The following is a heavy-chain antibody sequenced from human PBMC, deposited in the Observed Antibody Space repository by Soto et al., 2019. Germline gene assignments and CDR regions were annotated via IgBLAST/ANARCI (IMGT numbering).Heavy chain of an antibody. CDR2: IYWDDDK. CDR3: AHASVQDAFDI. V-gene: IGHV2-5*02. J-gene: IGHJ3*02. CDR1: GFSLSTSGVG. Sequence: QITLKESGPTLVKPTQTLTLTCTFSGFSLSTSGVGVGWIRQPPGKALEWLALIYWDDDKRYSPPLKSRLTSNHDTTKNQVVLTMADMDSVYTATYYCAHASVQDAFDIWGQGTMVTVSS.